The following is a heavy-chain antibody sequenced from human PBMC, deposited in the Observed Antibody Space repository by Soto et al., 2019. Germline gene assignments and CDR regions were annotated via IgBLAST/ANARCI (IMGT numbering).Heavy chain of an antibody. D-gene: IGHD5-18*01. CDR3: ARDSWIQLWLRGYGRVV. V-gene: IGHV6-1*01. CDR2: TYYRSKWYN. J-gene: IGHJ6*02. CDR1: GDSVSSNSAA. Sequence: PSQTLSLTCAISGDSVSSNSAAWNWIRQSPSRGLEWLGRTYYRSKWYNDYAVSVKSRITINPDTSKNQFSLQLTSVTPEDTAVNYCARDSWIQLWLRGYGRVVWGQGTTGTFS.